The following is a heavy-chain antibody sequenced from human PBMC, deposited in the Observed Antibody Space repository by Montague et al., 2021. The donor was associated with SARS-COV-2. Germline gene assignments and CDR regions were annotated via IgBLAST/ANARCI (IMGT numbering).Heavy chain of an antibody. D-gene: IGHD5-18*01. CDR1: GGSISSSDYY. V-gene: IGHV4-39*01. CDR3: ARSCGYNYDISYSGMDV. J-gene: IGHJ6*04. CDR2: IYYSGST. Sequence: SETRSLTCTVSGGSISSSDYYWGWIRQPPGKGLEWIGTIYYSGSTYYSPSLKSRVTLSVDTSKNQFSLKLTSLTAADTAAYYCARSCGYNYDISYSGMDVWAKGTTVPAS.